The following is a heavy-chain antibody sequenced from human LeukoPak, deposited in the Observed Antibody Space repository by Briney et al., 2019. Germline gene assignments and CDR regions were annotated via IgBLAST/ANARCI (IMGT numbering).Heavy chain of an antibody. CDR1: GFTFSSYG. CDR3: AREVAYCGGDCYEDY. Sequence: GGSLRLSCAASGFTFSSYGMHWVRQAPGKGLEWVAVISYDGSNKYYADSVKGRFTISRDNSKDTLYLQMNSLRAEDTAVYYCAREVAYCGGDCYEDYWGQGTLVTVSS. D-gene: IGHD2-21*02. J-gene: IGHJ4*02. CDR2: ISYDGSNK. V-gene: IGHV3-30*03.